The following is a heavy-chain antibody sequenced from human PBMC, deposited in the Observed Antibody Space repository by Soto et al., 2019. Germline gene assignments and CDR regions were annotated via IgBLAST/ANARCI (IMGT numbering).Heavy chain of an antibody. V-gene: IGHV3-23*01. J-gene: IGHJ4*02. CDR2: ISGSGGST. D-gene: IGHD5-12*01. CDR1: GFTFSSYA. CDR3: AKDLWDIVATIIIDY. Sequence: GGSLRLSCAASGFTFSSYAMSWVRQAPGKGLEWVSAISGSGGSTYYADSVKGRFTISRDNSKNTLYLQMNSLRAEDTAVYYCAKDLWDIVATIIIDYWGQGTLVTVSS.